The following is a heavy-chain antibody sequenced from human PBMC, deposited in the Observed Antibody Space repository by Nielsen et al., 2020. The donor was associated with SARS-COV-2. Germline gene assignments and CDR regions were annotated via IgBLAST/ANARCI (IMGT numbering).Heavy chain of an antibody. CDR1: GFTFSSYS. Sequence: GGSLRLSCAASGFTFSSYSMNWVRQAPGKGLEWVSYISSSSSTIYYADSVKGRFTISRDNAKNSLYLQMNSLRAEDTAVYYCVRDAASIMGATTPSWGQGTLVTVSS. CDR2: ISSSSSTI. J-gene: IGHJ5*02. D-gene: IGHD1-26*01. V-gene: IGHV3-48*01. CDR3: VRDAASIMGATTPS.